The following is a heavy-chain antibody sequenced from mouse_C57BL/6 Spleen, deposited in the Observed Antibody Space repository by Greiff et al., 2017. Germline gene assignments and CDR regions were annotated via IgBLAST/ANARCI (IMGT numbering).Heavy chain of an antibody. Sequence: VKLQQPGAELVMPGASVKLSCKASGYTFTSYWMHWVKQRPGQGLEWIGEIDPSDSYTNYNQKFKGKSTLTVDKSSSTAYMQLSSLTSEDSAVYYCARSELRLDYAMDYWGQGTSVTVSS. J-gene: IGHJ4*01. V-gene: IGHV1-69*01. CDR1: GYTFTSYW. CDR3: ARSELRLDYAMDY. CDR2: IDPSDSYT. D-gene: IGHD2-12*01.